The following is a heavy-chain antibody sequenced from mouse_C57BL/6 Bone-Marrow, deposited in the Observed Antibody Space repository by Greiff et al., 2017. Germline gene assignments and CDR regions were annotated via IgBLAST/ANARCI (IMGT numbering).Heavy chain of an antibody. V-gene: IGHV1-77*01. J-gene: IGHJ1*03. Sequence: VQLQQSGAELVKPGASVKISCKASGYTFTDYYINWVKQRPGQGLEWIGKLGPGSGSTYYNEKFKGKATLTAAKSSSTAYMQLSSLTSEDSAVYFCARANYYGSRYWYFDVWGTGTTVTVSS. CDR2: LGPGSGST. CDR1: GYTFTDYY. CDR3: ARANYYGSRYWYFDV. D-gene: IGHD1-1*01.